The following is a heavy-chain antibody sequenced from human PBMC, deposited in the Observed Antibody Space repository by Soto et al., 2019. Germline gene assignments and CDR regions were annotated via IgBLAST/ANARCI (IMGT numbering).Heavy chain of an antibody. J-gene: IGHJ4*02. CDR2: ISRTSNYI. CDR1: GFTFSSYS. CDR3: ASGVFGLVSPVIGGY. Sequence: GGSLRLSCAASGFTFSSYSMNWVRQAPGKGLEWVSSISRTSNYIYYTDSVKGRFTISRDNAKNSIYLQMNSLRAEDTATYYCASGVFGLVSPVIGGYWGQGTLVAVSS. D-gene: IGHD3-3*01. V-gene: IGHV3-21*01.